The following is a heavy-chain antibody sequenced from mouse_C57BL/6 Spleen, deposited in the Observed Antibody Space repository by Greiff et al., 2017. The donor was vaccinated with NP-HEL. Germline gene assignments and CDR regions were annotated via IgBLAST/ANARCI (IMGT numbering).Heavy chain of an antibody. Sequence: QVQLQQPGAELVRPGTSVKLSCKASGYTFTSYWMHWVKQRPGQGLEWIGVIDPSDSYTNYNQKFKGKATLTVDTSSSTAYMQLSSLTSEDSAVYYCAREGYDPGYWGQGTTLTVSS. D-gene: IGHD2-2*01. CDR2: IDPSDSYT. J-gene: IGHJ2*01. CDR3: AREGYDPGY. V-gene: IGHV1-59*01. CDR1: GYTFTSYW.